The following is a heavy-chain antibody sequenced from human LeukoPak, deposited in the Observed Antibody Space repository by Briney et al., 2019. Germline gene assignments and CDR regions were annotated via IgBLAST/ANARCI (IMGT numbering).Heavy chain of an antibody. V-gene: IGHV3-30*18. CDR1: GFTFSTYG. D-gene: IGHD5-18*01. J-gene: IGHJ4*02. CDR2: ISYDGSNK. Sequence: PGGSLRLSCAASGFTFSTYGMHGVRQAPGKGLEWVAVISYDGSNKYYADSVKGRFTISRDNSKSTLYLQMNSLRAEDTAVYYCAKEAYRYDYCDYWGQGTLVTVSS. CDR3: AKEAYRYDYCDY.